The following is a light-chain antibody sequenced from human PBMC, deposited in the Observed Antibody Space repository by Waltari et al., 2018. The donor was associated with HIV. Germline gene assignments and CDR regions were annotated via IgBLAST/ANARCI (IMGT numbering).Light chain of an antibody. CDR3: AAWDDSLGGRGL. Sequence: QSVLTQPPSATGTPGQRVTISCSGSRSNIRSHYVHWYQQLPGTTPKLLIYRNNHRPSGVPDRFSASKSGTSASLAIRGLRSEDEGDYYCAAWDDSLGGRGLFGGGTRLTVL. CDR2: RNN. CDR1: RSNIRSHY. V-gene: IGLV1-47*01. J-gene: IGLJ3*02.